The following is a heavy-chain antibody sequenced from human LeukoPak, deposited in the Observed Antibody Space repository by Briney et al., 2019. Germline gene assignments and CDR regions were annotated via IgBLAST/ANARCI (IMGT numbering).Heavy chain of an antibody. D-gene: IGHD6-13*01. CDR3: ARIVARASPYSSSWYGGNYYYYYYMDV. CDR2: INHSGST. Sequence: SETLSLTCAVYGGSFSGYYWSWIRQPPGKGLEWIGEINHSGSTNYNPSLKSRVTISVDTSKNQFSLKLSSVTAADTAVYYCARIVARASPYSSSWYGGNYYYYYYMDVWGKGTTVTVSS. CDR1: GGSFSGYY. J-gene: IGHJ6*03. V-gene: IGHV4-34*01.